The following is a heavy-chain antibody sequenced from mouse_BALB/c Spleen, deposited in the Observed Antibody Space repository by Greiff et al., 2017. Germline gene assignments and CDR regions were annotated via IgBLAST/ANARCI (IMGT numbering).Heavy chain of an antibody. CDR2: IDPANGNT. V-gene: IGHV14-3*02. D-gene: IGHD2-4*01. CDR1: GFNIKDTY. Sequence: VQLQQSGAELVKPGASVKLSCTASGFNIKDTYMHWVKQRPEQGLEWIGRIDPANGNTKYDPKFQGKATITADTSSNTAYLQLSSLTSEDTAVYYCARSYYDYDGWNYWGQGTTLTVSS. CDR3: ARSYYDYDGWNY. J-gene: IGHJ2*01.